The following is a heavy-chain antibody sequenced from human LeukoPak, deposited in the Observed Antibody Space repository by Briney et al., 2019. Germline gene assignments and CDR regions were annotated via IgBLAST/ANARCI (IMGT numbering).Heavy chain of an antibody. CDR2: MNPNSGDT. CDR1: GYTFSDHY. Sequence: ASVKVSCKASGYTFSDHYMQWVRQATGQGLEWMGWMNPNSGDTGYAQKFQGRVTMTRNTSISTAYMELSSLRSEDTAVYYCARGQLWFSYYYYMDVWGKGTTVTVSS. V-gene: IGHV1-8*02. CDR3: ARGQLWFSYYYYMDV. J-gene: IGHJ6*03. D-gene: IGHD5-18*01.